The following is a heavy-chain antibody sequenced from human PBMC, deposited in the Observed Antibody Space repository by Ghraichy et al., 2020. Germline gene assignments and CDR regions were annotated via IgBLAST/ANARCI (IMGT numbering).Heavy chain of an antibody. CDR2: FDPEDGET. D-gene: IGHD6-19*01. V-gene: IGHV1-24*01. CDR1: GYTLTELS. J-gene: IGHJ6*02. Sequence: ASVKVSCKVSGYTLTELSMHWVRQAPGKGLEWMGGFDPEDGETIYAQKFQGRVTMTEDTSIDTAYMELSSLRSEDTAVYYCATAKYSSGWYGLYGMDVWGQGTTVTVSS. CDR3: ATAKYSSGWYGLYGMDV.